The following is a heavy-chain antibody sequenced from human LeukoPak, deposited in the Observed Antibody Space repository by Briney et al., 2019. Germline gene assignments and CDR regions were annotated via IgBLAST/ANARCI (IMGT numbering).Heavy chain of an antibody. J-gene: IGHJ3*02. D-gene: IGHD3-22*01. CDR1: GGSISSYY. Sequence: SETLSLTCIVSGGSISSYYWSWIRQPPAKGLEWIGYIYYSGSTNYNPSLKSRVTISGDTSKNQFSLKMSYVTAADTAVYYCARYKYYDESGGYVDVFDIWGQGTMVTVSS. V-gene: IGHV4-59*01. CDR2: IYYSGST. CDR3: ARYKYYDESGGYVDVFDI.